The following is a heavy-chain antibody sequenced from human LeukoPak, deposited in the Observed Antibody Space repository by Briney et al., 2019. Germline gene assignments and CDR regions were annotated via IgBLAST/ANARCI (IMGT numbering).Heavy chain of an antibody. CDR3: ARHRYYGSGGDWYFDL. D-gene: IGHD3-10*01. CDR2: IYSNRNT. J-gene: IGHJ2*01. CDR1: GGSVTDYY. Sequence: SETLSLTCSVSGGSVTDYYWSWIRQPPGKALEWLGYIYSNRNTNYNPSLKSRGTIPVDTSKNQFSLRLSSVTAADTAIYYCARHRYYGSGGDWYFDLWGRGTLVTVSS. V-gene: IGHV4-59*02.